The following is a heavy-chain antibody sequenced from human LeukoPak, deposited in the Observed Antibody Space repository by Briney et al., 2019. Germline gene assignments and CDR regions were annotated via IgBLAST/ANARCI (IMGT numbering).Heavy chain of an antibody. Sequence: SETLSLTCAVYGGSFSGYYWSWIRQPPGKGLEWIGEINHSGSTNYNPSLKSRVTISVDTSRNQSSLKLSSVTAADTAVYYCARVEYSGSYRTFDYWGQGTLVTVSS. CDR1: GGSFSGYY. J-gene: IGHJ4*02. D-gene: IGHD1-26*01. V-gene: IGHV4-34*01. CDR2: INHSGST. CDR3: ARVEYSGSYRTFDY.